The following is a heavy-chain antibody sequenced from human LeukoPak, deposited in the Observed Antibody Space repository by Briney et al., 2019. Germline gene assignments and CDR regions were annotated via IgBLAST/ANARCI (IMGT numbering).Heavy chain of an antibody. CDR2: IYYSGST. D-gene: IGHD3-10*01. J-gene: IGHJ5*02. V-gene: IGHV4-59*01. CDR3: ARDGAVLLWFGNKGNWFDP. CDR1: GGSISSYY. Sequence: SETLSLTCTVSGGSISSYYWSWIRQPPGKGLEWIGYIYYSGSTNYNPSLKSRVTISVDTSKNQFSLKLTSVSAADTAVYYCARDGAVLLWFGNKGNWFDPWGQGTLVTVSS.